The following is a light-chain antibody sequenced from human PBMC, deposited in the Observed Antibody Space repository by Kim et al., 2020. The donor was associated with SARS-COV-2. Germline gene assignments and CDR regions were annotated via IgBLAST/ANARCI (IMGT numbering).Light chain of an antibody. J-gene: IGKJ5*01. CDR3: QQYSSSPRT. CDR1: QSVGDSY. CDR2: GAS. V-gene: IGKV3-20*01. Sequence: EIVLTQSPGTLSLSPGDRATLSCRASQSVGDSYLAWHQQKPGQAPRVLIYGASSRATGIPDRFSGSGSGTDFTLTISRLEPVDFAVYYCQQYSSSPRTFGQGTRVDIK.